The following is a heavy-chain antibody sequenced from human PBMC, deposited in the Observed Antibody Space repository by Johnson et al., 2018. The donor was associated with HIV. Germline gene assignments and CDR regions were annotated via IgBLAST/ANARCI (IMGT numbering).Heavy chain of an antibody. CDR2: IKSKTDGGTT. D-gene: IGHD1-26*01. Sequence: VQLVESGGGVAQPGRSLRLSCAASGFTFSNAWMSWVRQAPGKGLEWVGRIKSKTDGGTTDYAAPVKGRFTISRDDSKNTLYLQMNSLKTEDTAVYYCTTDGWELPYAFDIWGQGTMVTVSS. J-gene: IGHJ3*02. CDR1: GFTFSNAW. V-gene: IGHV3-15*01. CDR3: TTDGWELPYAFDI.